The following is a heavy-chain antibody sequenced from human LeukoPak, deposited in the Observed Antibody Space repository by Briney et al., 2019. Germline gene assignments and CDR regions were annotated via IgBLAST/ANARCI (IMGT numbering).Heavy chain of an antibody. D-gene: IGHD5-24*01. J-gene: IGHJ4*02. CDR1: GYAFTSYD. V-gene: IGHV1-8*01. CDR3: ARRNTIMVAGLDY. Sequence: ASVKVSCKASGYAFTSYDINWVRQATGQGLEWMGWMNPNSGNTGYAQKFQGIVTMTRNTSISTAFMDLSSLRSEDTAVYYCARRNTIMVAGLDYWGQGTLVSVSS. CDR2: MNPNSGNT.